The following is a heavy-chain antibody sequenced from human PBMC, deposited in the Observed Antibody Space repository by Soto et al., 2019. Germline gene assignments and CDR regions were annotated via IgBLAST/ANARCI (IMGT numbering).Heavy chain of an antibody. CDR3: AREVSDYGDYGRAFDI. CDR1: GGTFSSHA. Sequence: SSEKVPCKASGGTFSSHALSLVRQAPGQGLEWMGGIIPIFGTANCAQKFQGRVTITADESTSTAYMELSSLRSEDTAVYYCAREVSDYGDYGRAFDIWGQGTMVTVSS. CDR2: IIPIFGTA. D-gene: IGHD4-17*01. V-gene: IGHV1-69*13. J-gene: IGHJ3*02.